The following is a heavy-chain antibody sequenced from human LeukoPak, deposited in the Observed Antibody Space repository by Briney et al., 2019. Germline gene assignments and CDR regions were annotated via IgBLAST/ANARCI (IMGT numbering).Heavy chain of an antibody. CDR3: MGAGGTAPSYAFDI. CDR2: SVPNSGGT. V-gene: IGHV1-2*02. J-gene: IGHJ3*02. Sequence: SVTVTRKACRYTFIDYYIHWLRPATAKELACLGWSVPNSGGTNYAQNFQGRVTMTRDTSISTAYMELSSLTSDDTALYYCMGAGGTAPSYAFDIWGQGTMVTVSS. D-gene: IGHD2-15*01. CDR1: RYTFIDYY.